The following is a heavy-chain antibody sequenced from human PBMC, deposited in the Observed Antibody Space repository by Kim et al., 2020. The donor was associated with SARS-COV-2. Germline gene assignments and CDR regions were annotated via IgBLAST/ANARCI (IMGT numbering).Heavy chain of an antibody. D-gene: IGHD3-10*01. CDR1: GGSISTINW. Sequence: SETLSLTCAVSGGSISTINWWSWVRQPPGKCLEWIGDIYHSGSTNYNPSLTSRATLSVDKSKNHFSLKLSSVTAADTAVDYCARARYMVRGVIGYWGQGTLVTVSS. V-gene: IGHV4-4*02. CDR3: ARARYMVRGVIGY. CDR2: IYHSGST. J-gene: IGHJ4*02.